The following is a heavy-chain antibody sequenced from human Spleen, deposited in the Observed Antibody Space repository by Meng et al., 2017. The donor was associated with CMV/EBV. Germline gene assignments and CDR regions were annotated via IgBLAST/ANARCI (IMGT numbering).Heavy chain of an antibody. J-gene: IGHJ6*02. D-gene: IGHD2-2*01. CDR1: GFTFDDYA. Sequence: SLKISCAASGFTFDDYAMHWVRQAPGKGLEWVSGISWNSGSIGYADSVKGRFTISRDNAKNSLYLQMNSLRAEDTALYYCARDSPRIVVVPAAKEYYYYGMDVWGQGTTVTVSS. CDR3: ARDSPRIVVVPAAKEYYYYGMDV. V-gene: IGHV3-9*01. CDR2: ISWNSGSI.